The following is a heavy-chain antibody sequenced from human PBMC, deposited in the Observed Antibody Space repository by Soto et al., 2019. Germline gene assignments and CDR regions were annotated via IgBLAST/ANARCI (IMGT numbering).Heavy chain of an antibody. CDR1: GFTFSSYG. CDR2: ISYDGSNK. J-gene: IGHJ6*02. V-gene: IGHV3-30*03. CDR3: ASPVRSGSYYYYYGMDV. Sequence: GGSLRFSCAASGFTFSSYGMHWVRQAPGKGLEWVAVISYDGSNKYYADSVKGRFTISRDNSKNTLYLQMNSLRAEDTAVYYCASPVRSGSYYYYYGMDVWGQGTTVTVSS. D-gene: IGHD4-17*01.